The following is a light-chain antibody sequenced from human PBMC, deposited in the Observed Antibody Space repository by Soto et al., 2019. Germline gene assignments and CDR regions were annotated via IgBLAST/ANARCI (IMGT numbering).Light chain of an antibody. CDR2: GAS. V-gene: IGKV3-20*01. Sequence: EIVMTQSPATLSVSPGERATLSCRASQGVNSSLAWYQQKPGQAPRLLVYGASSRATGVPDRFSGSGSGTDFTLTISRLEPEDFAVYYCQQYGSSGTFGQGTKVDIK. CDR3: QQYGSSGT. CDR1: QGVNSS. J-gene: IGKJ1*01.